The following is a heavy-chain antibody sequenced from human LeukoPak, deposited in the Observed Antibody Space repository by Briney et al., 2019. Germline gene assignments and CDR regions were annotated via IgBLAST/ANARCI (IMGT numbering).Heavy chain of an antibody. CDR1: GYTFTGYF. CDR2: INPNSGGT. V-gene: IGHV1-2*06. Sequence: GASVKVSCKASGYTFTGYFMNWVRQAPGQGLEWMGRINPNSGGTNYAQKFQGRVTMTRDTSISTAYMELSRLRSDDTAVYYCARGSNWNYGWFDPWGQGTLVTVSS. CDR3: ARGSNWNYGWFDP. J-gene: IGHJ5*02. D-gene: IGHD1-7*01.